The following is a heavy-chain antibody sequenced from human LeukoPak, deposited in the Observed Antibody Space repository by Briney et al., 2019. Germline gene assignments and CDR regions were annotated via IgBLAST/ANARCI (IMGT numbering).Heavy chain of an antibody. Sequence: ASVKVSCKASGYTFTYCSLHWLQQAPGQGLEWMGWMNPNSGNTGYAQKFQGRVTITRNTSISTAYMELSSLRSEDTAVYYCARTTGGYYDSSGSDAFDIWGQGTMVTVSS. CDR1: GYTFTYCS. CDR2: MNPNSGNT. V-gene: IGHV1-8*03. D-gene: IGHD3-22*01. J-gene: IGHJ3*02. CDR3: ARTTGGYYDSSGSDAFDI.